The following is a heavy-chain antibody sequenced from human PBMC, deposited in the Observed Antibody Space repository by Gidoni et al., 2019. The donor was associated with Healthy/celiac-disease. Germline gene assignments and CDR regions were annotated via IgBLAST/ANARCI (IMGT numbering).Heavy chain of an antibody. D-gene: IGHD3-10*01. Sequence: QVQLQESGPGLVKPSQTLSLTCTVPAGSISTGGYYWSWIRQHPGKGLEWIGYIYYRGSTYYNPSLKSRVTISVDTSKNQFSLKLSSVTAADTAVYYCARGTAYYGDYWGQGTLVTVSS. CDR1: AGSISTGGYY. V-gene: IGHV4-31*03. CDR3: ARGTAYYGDY. J-gene: IGHJ4*02. CDR2: IYYRGST.